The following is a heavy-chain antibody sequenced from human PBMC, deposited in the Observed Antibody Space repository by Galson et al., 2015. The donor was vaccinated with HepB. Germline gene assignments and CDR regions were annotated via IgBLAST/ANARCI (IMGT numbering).Heavy chain of an antibody. CDR1: GFTFSSYS. Sequence: SLRLSCAASGFTFSSYSMNWVRQAPGKGLEWVPSISSSSSYIYYADSVKGRFTISRDNSKNTLYLQMNSLRTEDTAVYYCARGQAGTPYYYYAMDVWGQGTTVAVSS. J-gene: IGHJ6*02. V-gene: IGHV3-21*04. CDR3: ARGQAGTPYYYYAMDV. D-gene: IGHD1-1*01. CDR2: ISSSSSYI.